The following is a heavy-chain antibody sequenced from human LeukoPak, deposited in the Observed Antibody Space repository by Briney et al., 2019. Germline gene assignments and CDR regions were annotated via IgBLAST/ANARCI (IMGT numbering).Heavy chain of an antibody. J-gene: IGHJ4*02. CDR2: IYYSGST. CDR3: ATSAYYYDTSGYYSLLDY. CDR1: GGSISSYY. Sequence: SETLSLTCTVSGGSISSYYWSWIRQPPGKGLEWIGYIYYSGSTNYNPSLKSRVTISVDTSKNQFSLKLSSVTAADTAVYYCATSAYYYDTSGYYSLLDYWGQGTLVTVSS. V-gene: IGHV4-59*08. D-gene: IGHD3-22*01.